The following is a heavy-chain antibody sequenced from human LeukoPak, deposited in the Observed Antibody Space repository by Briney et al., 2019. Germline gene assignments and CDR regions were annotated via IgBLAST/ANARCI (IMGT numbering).Heavy chain of an antibody. CDR2: INPNSGGT. CDR1: GYTFTGYY. Sequence: ASVKVSCKAPGYTFTGYYMHWVRQAPGQGLEWMGWINPNSGGTNYAQKFQGRVTMTRDTSISTAYMELSRLRSDDTAVYYCARDPYGEWLLNAFDIWGQGTMVTVSS. D-gene: IGHD4-17*01. V-gene: IGHV1-2*02. CDR3: ARDPYGEWLLNAFDI. J-gene: IGHJ3*02.